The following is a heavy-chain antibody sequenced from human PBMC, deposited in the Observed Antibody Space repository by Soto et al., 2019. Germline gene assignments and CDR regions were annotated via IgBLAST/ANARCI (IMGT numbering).Heavy chain of an antibody. CDR2: IYSGGST. Sequence: GGSLRLSCAASGFTVSSNYMSWVRQAPGKGLEWVSVIYSGGSTYYAGSVKGRFTISSDNSKNTMYLQMNSLRAEDTAVYYCARGGRYGDYVYYWGQGTLVTVSS. CDR3: ARGGRYGDYVYY. CDR1: GFTVSSNY. D-gene: IGHD4-17*01. V-gene: IGHV3-53*01. J-gene: IGHJ4*02.